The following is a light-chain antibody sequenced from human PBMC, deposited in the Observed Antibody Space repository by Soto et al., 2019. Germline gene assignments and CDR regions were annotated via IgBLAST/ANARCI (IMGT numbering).Light chain of an antibody. CDR1: QSVSDMY. CDR2: AS. J-gene: IGKJ3*01. CDR3: QHYGTSAL. V-gene: IGKV3-20*01. Sequence: EIVLTQSPGTLSLSPGERATLSCRASQSVSDMYLAWYQQKPGRAPRLLIYASNRATGIPDRFSGSGSGTDFTLTISRLEPEDFAVYYCQHYGTSALFGPGTKVDIK.